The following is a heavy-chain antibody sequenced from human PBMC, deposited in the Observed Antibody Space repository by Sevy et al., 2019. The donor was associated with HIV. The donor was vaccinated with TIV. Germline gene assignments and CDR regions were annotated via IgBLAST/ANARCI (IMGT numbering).Heavy chain of an antibody. CDR2: IFYSGSP. CDR3: ASHNYSDRSGYYYPVWFDY. Sequence: SETLSLTCTVSSGSISSSTYYWAWIRQPPGEGLEWIGSIFYSGSPYYNPSLRRRLTISVDTSKNQFSLKLSSVTAADTAVYYCASHNYSDRSGYYYPVWFDYWGRGTLVTVSS. D-gene: IGHD3-22*01. CDR1: SGSISSSTYY. J-gene: IGHJ4*02. V-gene: IGHV4-39*01.